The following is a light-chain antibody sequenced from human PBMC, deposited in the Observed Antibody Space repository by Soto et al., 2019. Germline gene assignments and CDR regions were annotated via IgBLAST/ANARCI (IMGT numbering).Light chain of an antibody. CDR2: AAP. Sequence: DIQLTQSPSFLSASVGDRVTITCRASQGISSYLAWYQQKPGKAPKLLIYAAPTLQSGVPSRFSGSGSGTEFTLTISSLQPEDFATYYRQQLDTYPITFGQGTRLEIK. V-gene: IGKV1-9*01. CDR1: QGISSY. CDR3: QQLDTYPIT. J-gene: IGKJ5*01.